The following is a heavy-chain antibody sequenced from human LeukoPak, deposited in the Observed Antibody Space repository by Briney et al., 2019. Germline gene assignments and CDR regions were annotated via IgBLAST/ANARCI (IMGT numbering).Heavy chain of an antibody. V-gene: IGHV3-23*01. J-gene: IGHJ4*02. CDR2: ISGSSGST. Sequence: GGSLRLSCAASGFTFSSYGISWVRQAPGKGLEWVAVISGSSGSTYYADSVKGRFTISRDTSKNTLYVQMNSLRAEDTAVYYCAKTKSFVVVPAATDYWGQGTLVTVSS. CDR3: AKTKSFVVVPAATDY. CDR1: GFTFSSYG. D-gene: IGHD2-2*01.